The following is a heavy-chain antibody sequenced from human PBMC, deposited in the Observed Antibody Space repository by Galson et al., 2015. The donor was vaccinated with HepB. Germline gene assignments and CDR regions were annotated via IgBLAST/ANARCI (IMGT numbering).Heavy chain of an antibody. J-gene: IGHJ6*02. Sequence: FTFSSYWMSWVRQAPGKGLEWVANIKQDGSEKYYVDSVKGRFTISRDNAKNSLYLQMNSPRAEDTAVYYCARDRYYYDSSGYYYYYYGMDVWGQGTLVTVSS. CDR3: ARDRYYYDSSGYYYYYYGMDV. V-gene: IGHV3-7*03. CDR2: IKQDGSEK. D-gene: IGHD3-22*01. CDR1: FTFSSYW.